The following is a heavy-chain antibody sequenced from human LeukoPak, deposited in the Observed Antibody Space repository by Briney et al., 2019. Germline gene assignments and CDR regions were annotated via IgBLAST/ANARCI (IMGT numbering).Heavy chain of an antibody. J-gene: IGHJ4*02. CDR2: INPSGGST. V-gene: IGHV1-46*01. CDR1: GYTFTNYY. CDR3: ARDHYYDLNGHYFDY. Sequence: ASVKVSCKASGYTFTNYYMHWVRQAPGQGLEWMGLINPSGGSTSSAQKFQGRVTMTRDTSTSTFYMELSSLRSDDTAVYYCARDHYYDLNGHYFDYWGQGTLVTVSS. D-gene: IGHD3-22*01.